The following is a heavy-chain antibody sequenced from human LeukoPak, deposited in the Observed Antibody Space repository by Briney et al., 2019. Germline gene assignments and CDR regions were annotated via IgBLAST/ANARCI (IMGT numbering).Heavy chain of an antibody. D-gene: IGHD1-26*01. J-gene: IGHJ4*02. CDR1: GGSISSYY. CDR2: IYTSGST. V-gene: IGHV4-4*07. CDR3: ASSGSYYDLFDY. Sequence: SETLSLTCTVSGGSISSYYWSWIRRPAGKGLEWIGRIYTSGSTNYNPSLKSRVTMSVDTSKNQFSLKLSSVTAADTAVYYCASSGSYYDLFDYWGQGTLVTVSS.